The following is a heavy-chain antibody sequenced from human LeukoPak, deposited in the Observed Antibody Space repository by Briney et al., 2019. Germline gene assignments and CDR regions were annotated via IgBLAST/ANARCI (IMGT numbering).Heavy chain of an antibody. CDR2: IYTSGST. V-gene: IGHV4-61*02. J-gene: IGHJ4*02. CDR3: ARRGVGAPFDY. D-gene: IGHD1-26*01. CDR1: GGSISSGSYY. Sequence: SETLSLTCTVSGGSISSGSYYWSWIRQPAGKGLEWIGRIYTSGSTNYNPSLKSRVTISVDTSKNQFSLKLSSVTAADTAVYYCARRGVGAPFDYWGQGTLVTVSS.